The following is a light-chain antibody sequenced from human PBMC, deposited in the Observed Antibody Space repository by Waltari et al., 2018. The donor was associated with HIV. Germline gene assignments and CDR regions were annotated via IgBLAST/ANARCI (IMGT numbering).Light chain of an antibody. V-gene: IGLV3-19*01. CDR1: SLSNNY. Sequence: SSELTQDPAVSVALGQKVMITCQGDSLSNNYASWYQQKPGQAPVLGFYGRDGQPSGIPDRFSHSRSGNTASLTITGAQAEDEAYYYCNCRGNSGNKVLVGGGTRLTVL. CDR3: NCRGNSGNKVL. CDR2: GRD. J-gene: IGLJ2*01.